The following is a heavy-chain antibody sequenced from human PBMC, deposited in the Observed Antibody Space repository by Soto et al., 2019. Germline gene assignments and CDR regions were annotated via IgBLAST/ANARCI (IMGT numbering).Heavy chain of an antibody. V-gene: IGHV5-51*01. CDR3: ARGYCTTTICDPWFDP. CDR2: IYPCDSDT. CDR1: GYAFNSYW. Sequence: PGESLKISCMGSGYAFNSYWIAWVRQMAGEGLEWMGIIYPCDSDTRYSPSFQGQVTISADKSITTAYLQWSSLKVSDTAMDYCARGYCTTTICDPWFDPWGQGTLVTVSS. D-gene: IGHD2-2*01. J-gene: IGHJ5*02.